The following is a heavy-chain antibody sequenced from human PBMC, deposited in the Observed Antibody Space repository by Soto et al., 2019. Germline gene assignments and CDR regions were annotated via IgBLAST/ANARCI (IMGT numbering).Heavy chain of an antibody. Sequence: SETLSLTCTVSGGSISSSYWSWIRQPPGKGLEWLAYIYDDGSANYNPSLKSRATISLDMSKNQFSLKLTSVTAADTAVYYCASTKSFSGGSCRKNWFDPWGQGTLVTVSS. V-gene: IGHV4-59*01. J-gene: IGHJ5*02. CDR3: ASTKSFSGGSCRKNWFDP. D-gene: IGHD2-15*01. CDR1: GGSISSSY. CDR2: IYDDGSA.